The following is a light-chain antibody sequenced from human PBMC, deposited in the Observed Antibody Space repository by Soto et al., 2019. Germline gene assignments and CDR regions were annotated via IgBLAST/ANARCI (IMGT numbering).Light chain of an antibody. V-gene: IGKV1-39*01. CDR2: AAT. Sequence: DIPLTQSPSSLSASVGDRLSITCRASQGIRAYLNWYQQKPGNAPKVLIYAATTLQSGVPSRFTGSGSGTDFTLTISSLQPDDFATYYCQQSFSLPFTFGPGTKVDV. J-gene: IGKJ3*01. CDR3: QQSFSLPFT. CDR1: QGIRAY.